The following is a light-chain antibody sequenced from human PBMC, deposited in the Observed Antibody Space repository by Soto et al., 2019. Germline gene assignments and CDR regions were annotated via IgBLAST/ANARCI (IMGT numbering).Light chain of an antibody. CDR3: QQYNSYPWT. J-gene: IGKJ1*01. Sequence: DTQMTQSPSTLSASRGDRVTIICRASQSISSWLAWYQQKPGKAPKLLIYKASSLESGVPSRFSGSGSGTEFTLTISSLQPDDFATYYCQQYNSYPWTFGKGTKVDIK. CDR2: KAS. V-gene: IGKV1-5*03. CDR1: QSISSW.